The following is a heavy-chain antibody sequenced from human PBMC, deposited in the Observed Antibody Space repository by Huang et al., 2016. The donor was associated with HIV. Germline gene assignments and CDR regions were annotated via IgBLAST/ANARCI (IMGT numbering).Heavy chain of an antibody. Sequence: QITLKESGPTLVKPTQTLTLTCTFSGFSITTDGAGVGCIRQPPVKALEWLALIFWDDDQRYSPSLKNRLSITKDTSKNQVVLTMTNMDPVDTATYFCAHRQTYDFWSGSFDSWGQGTLVTVSS. CDR2: IFWDDDQ. J-gene: IGHJ4*02. D-gene: IGHD3-3*01. CDR1: GFSITTDGAG. V-gene: IGHV2-5*02. CDR3: AHRQTYDFWSGSFDS.